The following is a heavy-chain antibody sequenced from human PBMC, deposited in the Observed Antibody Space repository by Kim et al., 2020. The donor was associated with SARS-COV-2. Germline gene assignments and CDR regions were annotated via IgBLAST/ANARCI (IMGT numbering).Heavy chain of an antibody. CDR2: IYPGDSDT. Sequence: GESLKISCKGSGYSFTSYWIGWVRQMPGKGLEWMGIIYPGDSDTRYSPSFQGQVTISADKSISTAYLQWSSLKASDTAMYYCARLGWNYVSTIPTYGMDVWGQGTTVTVSS. CDR3: ARLGWNYVSTIPTYGMDV. V-gene: IGHV5-51*01. D-gene: IGHD1-7*01. CDR1: GYSFTSYW. J-gene: IGHJ6*02.